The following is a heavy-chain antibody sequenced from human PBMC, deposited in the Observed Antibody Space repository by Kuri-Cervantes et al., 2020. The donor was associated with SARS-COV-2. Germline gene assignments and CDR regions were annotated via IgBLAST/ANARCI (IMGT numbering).Heavy chain of an antibody. CDR2: IYYSGST. Sequence: SQTLSLTCAVYGGSFSGYYWGWIRQPPGKGLEWIGSIYYSGSTYYNPSLKSRVTISVDTSKNQFSLKLSSVTAADTAVYYCACLGGYSSSWYQMEAFDIWGQGTMVTVSS. CDR1: GGSFSGYY. V-gene: IGHV4-39*01. CDR3: ACLGGYSSSWYQMEAFDI. J-gene: IGHJ3*02. D-gene: IGHD6-13*01.